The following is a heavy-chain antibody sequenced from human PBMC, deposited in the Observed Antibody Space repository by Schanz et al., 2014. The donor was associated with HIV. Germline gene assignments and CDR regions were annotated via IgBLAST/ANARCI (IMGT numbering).Heavy chain of an antibody. CDR1: GFTFSTYG. CDR3: ANTGFPYSSSSDYYYGMDV. J-gene: IGHJ6*02. CDR2: IWYDGSNK. Sequence: QVQLVESGGCVVQPGRSLRLSCAASGFTFSTYGMHWVRQAPGKGLEWVAVIWYDGSNKYYADSVKGRFTISRDNSKNTLYLQMNSLRAEDTAVYYCANTGFPYSSSSDYYYGMDVWGQGTTVTVSS. V-gene: IGHV3-33*06. D-gene: IGHD6-6*01.